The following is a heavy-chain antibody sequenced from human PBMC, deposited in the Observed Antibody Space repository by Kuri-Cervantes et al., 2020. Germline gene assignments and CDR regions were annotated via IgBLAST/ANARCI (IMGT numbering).Heavy chain of an antibody. J-gene: IGHJ6*02. Sequence: GESLKISCAASGFTVSNNYMSWVRQAPGKGLEWVSAIYSGGSTYYADSVKGRFTISRDNSKNTLYLQMNSLRAEDTAVYYCARDLRFGELAYYYYGMDVWGQGTTVTVSS. CDR2: IYSGGST. V-gene: IGHV3-53*01. CDR1: GFTVSNNY. D-gene: IGHD3-10*01. CDR3: ARDLRFGELAYYYYGMDV.